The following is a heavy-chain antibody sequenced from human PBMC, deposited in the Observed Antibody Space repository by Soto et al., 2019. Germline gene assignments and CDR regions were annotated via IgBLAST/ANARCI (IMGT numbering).Heavy chain of an antibody. Sequence: ETLSLTCTFSGGSISSSSYYWGWIRQTPGKGLEWIGSIYYGGNTYLNPSLKSRVTISVDTSKNQFSLKLSSVTAADTAVYYCAAVIRGDFYFDYWGQGTLVTVSS. J-gene: IGHJ4*02. CDR1: GGSISSSSYY. D-gene: IGHD3-10*01. V-gene: IGHV4-39*01. CDR2: IYYGGNT. CDR3: AAVIRGDFYFDY.